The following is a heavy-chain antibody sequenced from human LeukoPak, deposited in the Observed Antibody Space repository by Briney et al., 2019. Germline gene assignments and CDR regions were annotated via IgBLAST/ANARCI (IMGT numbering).Heavy chain of an antibody. D-gene: IGHD2-2*01. CDR1: GGSISSSSYY. V-gene: IGHV4-39*07. J-gene: IGHJ5*02. CDR2: IYYSGST. Sequence: SETLSLTCTVSGGSISSSSYYWGWIRQPPGKGLEWIGTIYYSGSTYYNPSLKSRVTISADTSKNQFSLKLSSVTAADTAVYYCAREVDAAAAYNWFDPWGQGTLVTVSS. CDR3: AREVDAAAAYNWFDP.